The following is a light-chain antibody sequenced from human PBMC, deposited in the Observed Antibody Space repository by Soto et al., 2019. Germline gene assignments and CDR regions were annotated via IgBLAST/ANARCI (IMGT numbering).Light chain of an antibody. CDR2: DAS. V-gene: IGKV3-11*01. CDR1: QSVSSY. J-gene: IGKJ1*01. Sequence: EIVLTQSPATLSLSPGEGATVSCRASQSVSSYLAWYRQKPGQTPRLLIYDASNRATDIPARFSGSGSGTDFTLTISSLEPEDFAVYYCQQRSNWPVTFGQGTRVEIK. CDR3: QQRSNWPVT.